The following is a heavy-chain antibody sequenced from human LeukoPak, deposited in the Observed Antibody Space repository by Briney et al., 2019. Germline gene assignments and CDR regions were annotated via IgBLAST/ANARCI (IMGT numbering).Heavy chain of an antibody. CDR3: AREGGASSAGQWMGVYYYYGMDV. CDR1: GFTFSSYG. CDR2: IWYDGSNK. Sequence: PGRSLRLSCAASGFTFSSYGMHWVRQAPGKGLEWVAVIWYDGSNKYYADSVKGRFTISRDNSKNTLYLQMNSLRAEDTAVYYCAREGGASSAGQWMGVYYYYGMDVWGQGTTVTVSS. V-gene: IGHV3-33*01. D-gene: IGHD6-19*01. J-gene: IGHJ6*02.